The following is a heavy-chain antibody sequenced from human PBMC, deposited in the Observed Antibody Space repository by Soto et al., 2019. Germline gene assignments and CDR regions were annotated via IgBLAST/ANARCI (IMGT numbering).Heavy chain of an antibody. D-gene: IGHD6-13*01. V-gene: IGHV3-30-3*01. CDR1: GFTFSSFA. Sequence: ESGGGVVQPGRSLRLSCAASGFTFSSFAMHWVRQAPGKGLEWVAIISYDASNKYYADSVKGRFTISRDNSKNTLYLQMNSLRAEDTAVYYCARGYSSSSAAFDYWGQGTLVTVSS. CDR2: ISYDASNK. CDR3: ARGYSSSSAAFDY. J-gene: IGHJ4*02.